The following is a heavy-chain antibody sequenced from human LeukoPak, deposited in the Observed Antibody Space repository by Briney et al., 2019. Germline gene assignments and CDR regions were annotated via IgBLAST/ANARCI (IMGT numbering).Heavy chain of an antibody. CDR2: IYYSGST. V-gene: IGHV4-59*08. D-gene: IGHD6-13*01. CDR1: GGSISPYY. J-gene: IGHJ4*02. CDR3: ARHKEAAGPSYIDY. Sequence: PSETLSLTCTVSGGSISPYYWSWIRQPPGKGLEWIGYIYYSGSTNYSPSLKSRVTISVDTSKNQFSLKLSSVTAADTAVYYCARHKEAAGPSYIDYWGQGTLVTVSS.